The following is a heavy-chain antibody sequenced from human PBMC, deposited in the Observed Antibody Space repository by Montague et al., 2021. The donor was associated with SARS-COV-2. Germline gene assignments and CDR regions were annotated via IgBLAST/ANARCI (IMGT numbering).Heavy chain of an antibody. CDR2: VHNTGNS. J-gene: IGHJ5*02. Sequence: SETLSLTCTVSGASISLNSHSWGWLRQPPGRGLERITTVHNTGNSYHNSSLQSRVTISRDTSQRQVSLRLNSMTTADTAVYYCARLPTGFPNWFDTWGQGILVTVSS. CDR3: ARLPTGFPNWFDT. CDR1: GASISLNSHS. D-gene: IGHD3-9*01. V-gene: IGHV4-39*01.